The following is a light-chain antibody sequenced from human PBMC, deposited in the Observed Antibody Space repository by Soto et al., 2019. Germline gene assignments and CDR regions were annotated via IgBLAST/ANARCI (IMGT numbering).Light chain of an antibody. Sequence: DIVMTQSPDSLAVSLGERATLNCKSSHNILYSSNNKNYLAWYQQKPGQPPKLLISWASTRESGVPDRFSGSGSGPDFTLTISSLQAEDVAVYDCQQYYSDPTFGQGTKLEI. J-gene: IGKJ2*01. CDR3: QQYYSDPT. CDR1: HNILYSSNNKNY. CDR2: WAS. V-gene: IGKV4-1*01.